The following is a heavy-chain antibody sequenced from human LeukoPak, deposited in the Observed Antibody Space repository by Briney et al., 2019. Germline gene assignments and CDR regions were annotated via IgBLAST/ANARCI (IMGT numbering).Heavy chain of an antibody. D-gene: IGHD4-23*01. V-gene: IGHV3-23*01. J-gene: IGHJ5*02. CDR3: VLHHDNYYGGRWFDP. CDR2: ISASGGTT. Sequence: GRSLICSRAAADWSLIYYGLTSVGGVPGKGLHWVAGISASGGTTYYADSVKGRFTSSRDNSKNTLYLQMNSLRAEDTAVYYCVLHHDNYYGGRWFDPWGQGTLVTVSS. CDR1: DWSLIYYG.